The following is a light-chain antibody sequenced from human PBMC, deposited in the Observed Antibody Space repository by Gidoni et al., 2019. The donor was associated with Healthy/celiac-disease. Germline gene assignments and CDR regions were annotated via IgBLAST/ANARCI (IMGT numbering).Light chain of an antibody. CDR2: GAS. CDR1: QSVSSSY. J-gene: IGKJ3*01. CDR3: QQYGSSPRGF. V-gene: IGKV3-20*01. Sequence: IVLTQSPGTLSLSPGERATLSCRASQSVSSSYLAWYQQKPGQAPRLLIYGASSRATGTPDRFSGSGSGTDFILTISRLEPEDFAVYYCQQYGSSPRGFFGPGTKVDIK.